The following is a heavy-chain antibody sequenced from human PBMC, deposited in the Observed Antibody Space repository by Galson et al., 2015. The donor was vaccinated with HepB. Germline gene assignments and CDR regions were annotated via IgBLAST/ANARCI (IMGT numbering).Heavy chain of an antibody. CDR3: AREAITIISSSFDY. D-gene: IGHD3-9*01. CDR1: GFTFSSYA. J-gene: IGHJ4*02. Sequence: SLRLSCAASGFTFSSYAIHWVRQAPGKGLEWVALISNDGGNKYYADSVKGRFTISRDNSKNTLYLQVNSLRTEDTAVYYCAREAITIISSSFDYWGQGTLVTASS. V-gene: IGHV3-30-3*01. CDR2: ISNDGGNK.